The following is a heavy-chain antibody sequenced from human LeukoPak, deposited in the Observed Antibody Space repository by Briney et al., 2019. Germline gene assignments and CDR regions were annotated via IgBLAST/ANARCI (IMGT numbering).Heavy chain of an antibody. J-gene: IGHJ4*02. CDR1: GFTFSSYA. Sequence: GGSLRLSCAASGFTFSSYAMHWVRQAPGKGLEWVAVISYDGSNKYYADSVEGRFTISRDNSKNTLYLQMNSLRAEDTAVYYCARDSPGIAAAGTFDYWGQGTLVTVSS. CDR2: ISYDGSNK. CDR3: ARDSPGIAAAGTFDY. V-gene: IGHV3-30-3*01. D-gene: IGHD6-13*01.